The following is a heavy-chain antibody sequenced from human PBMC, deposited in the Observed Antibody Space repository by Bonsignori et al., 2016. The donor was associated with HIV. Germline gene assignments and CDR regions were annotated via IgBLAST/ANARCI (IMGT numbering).Heavy chain of an antibody. CDR3: ARVGLPGYCTTTSCYQENDL. V-gene: IGHV3-74*01. J-gene: IGHJ5*02. CDR2: INVNGRTT. CDR1: GFTFSNYW. Sequence: EVQLVESGGGLVQPGGSLRLSCGASGFTFSNYWMHWVRQAPGKGLVWVARINVNGRTTTYADSVKGRFTISRDNARNTLYLQMNSLRAEDTAVYFCARVGLPGYCTTTSCYQENDLWGQG. D-gene: IGHD2-2*01.